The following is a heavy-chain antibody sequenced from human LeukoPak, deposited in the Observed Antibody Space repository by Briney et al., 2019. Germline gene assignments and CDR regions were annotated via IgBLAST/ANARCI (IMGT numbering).Heavy chain of an antibody. CDR2: IYSDGST. CDR1: GVTVSSKP. V-gene: IGHV3-66*01. J-gene: IGHJ4*02. D-gene: IGHD6-13*01. CDR3: ARGGSGWSFDY. Sequence: GGSLRPACVASGVTVSSKPIKWVRQSPGKGLEWLSVIYSDGSTDYADSVKGRFTISRDNSKNTLYLQMNSLRAEDTAVYYCARGGSGWSFDYWGQGTLVTVSS.